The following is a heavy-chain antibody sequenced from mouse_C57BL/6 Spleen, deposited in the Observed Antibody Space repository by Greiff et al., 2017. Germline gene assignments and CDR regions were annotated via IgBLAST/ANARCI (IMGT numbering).Heavy chain of an antibody. CDR3: ARRDSSGYVFFDY. V-gene: IGHV1-52*01. CDR1: GYTFTSYW. D-gene: IGHD3-2*02. J-gene: IGHJ2*01. Sequence: QVHVKQPGAELVRPGSSVKLSCKASGYTFTSYWMHWVKQRPIQGLEWIGNIDPSDSETHYNQKFKDKATLTVDKSSSTAYMQLSSLTSEDSAVYYCARRDSSGYVFFDYWGQGTTLTVSS. CDR2: IDPSDSET.